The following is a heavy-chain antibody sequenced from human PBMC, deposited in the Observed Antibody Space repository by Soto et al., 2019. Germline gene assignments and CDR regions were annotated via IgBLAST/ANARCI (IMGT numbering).Heavy chain of an antibody. CDR1: GGSFSSGPYY. CDR3: ARTHCSSASCYGFYYYGMDV. V-gene: IGHV4-31*11. D-gene: IGHD2-2*01. Sequence: SETLSLTCAVSGGSFSSGPYYWSWIRQHPGRGLEWIGYIYYSGSTYYNPSLKSRVSISVDTSKNQFSLKLSSVTATDTAVYYCARTHCSSASCYGFYYYGMDVWGQGATVTVS. CDR2: IYYSGST. J-gene: IGHJ6*02.